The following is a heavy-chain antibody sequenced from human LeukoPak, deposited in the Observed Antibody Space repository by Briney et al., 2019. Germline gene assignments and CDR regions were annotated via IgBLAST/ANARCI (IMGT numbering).Heavy chain of an antibody. J-gene: IGHJ6*04. V-gene: IGHV5-10-1*01. CDR3: ARHVVVVPAAIGYYYYYGMDV. CDR2: IDPSDSYT. D-gene: IGHD2-2*01. CDR1: GYSFTSYW. Sequence: GESLKISCKGSGYSFTSYWISWVRQMPGKGLEWMGRIDPSDSYTNYSPSFQGHVTISADKSISTAYLQWSSLKASDTAMYYCARHVVVVPAAIGYYYYYGMDVWGKGTTVTVSS.